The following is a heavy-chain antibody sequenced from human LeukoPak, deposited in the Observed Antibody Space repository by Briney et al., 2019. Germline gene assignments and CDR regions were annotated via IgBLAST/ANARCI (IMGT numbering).Heavy chain of an antibody. V-gene: IGHV3-7*01. D-gene: IGHD5-18*01. CDR1: GFTLSNYW. J-gene: IGHJ4*02. CDR3: ASLDTAMVMSPDY. CDR2: IKKDGSEK. Sequence: GGSLRLSCAASGFTLSNYWMSWVRQAPGKGPEWVANIKKDGSEKYYVDSVKGRFTISRDNAKNSLYLQMNSLRAEDTAVYYCASLDTAMVMSPDYWGQGTLVTVSS.